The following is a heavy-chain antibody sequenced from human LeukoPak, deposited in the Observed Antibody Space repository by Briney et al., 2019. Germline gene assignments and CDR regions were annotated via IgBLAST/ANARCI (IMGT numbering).Heavy chain of an antibody. V-gene: IGHV3-30-3*01. CDR1: GFTFSSYW. Sequence: PGGSLRLSCAASGFTFSSYWMSWVRQAPGKGLEWVAVISYDGSNKYYADSVKGRFTISRDNSKNTLYLQMNSLRAEDTAVYYCARDQDENYGGNFDAFDIWGQGTMVTVSS. CDR2: ISYDGSNK. D-gene: IGHD4-23*01. CDR3: ARDQDENYGGNFDAFDI. J-gene: IGHJ3*02.